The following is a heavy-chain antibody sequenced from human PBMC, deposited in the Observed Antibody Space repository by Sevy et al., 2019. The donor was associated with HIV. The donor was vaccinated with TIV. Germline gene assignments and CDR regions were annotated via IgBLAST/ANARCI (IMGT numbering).Heavy chain of an antibody. CDR2: INPNSGGT. J-gene: IGHJ4*02. V-gene: IGHV1-2*02. CDR1: GYTFTGYY. CDR3: ARLTGDGSGY. D-gene: IGHD7-27*01. Sequence: ASVKVSCKASGYTFTGYYMHWVRQAPGQGPEWMGWINPNSGGTNYAQKFQGRVTMTRDTSISTAYMELSRLRSDDTAVYYCARLTGDGSGYWGQGTLVTVSS.